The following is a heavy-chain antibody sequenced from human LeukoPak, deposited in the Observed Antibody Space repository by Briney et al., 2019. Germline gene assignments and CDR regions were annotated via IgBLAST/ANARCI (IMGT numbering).Heavy chain of an antibody. CDR1: GFTFSNFW. J-gene: IGHJ4*02. CDR3: AKDSYPRIVGAILYYFDY. Sequence: GGSLRLSCAASGFTFSNFWMHWVRQAPGKGLVWVSRVNSDGSFTNYADSVKGRFTISRDNAKNTLYLQMNSLRAEDTAVYYCAKDSYPRIVGAILYYFDYWGQGTLVTVSS. CDR2: VNSDGSFT. V-gene: IGHV3-74*01. D-gene: IGHD1-26*01.